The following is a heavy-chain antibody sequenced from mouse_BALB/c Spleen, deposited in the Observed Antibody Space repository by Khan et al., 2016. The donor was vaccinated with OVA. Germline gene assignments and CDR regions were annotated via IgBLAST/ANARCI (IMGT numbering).Heavy chain of an antibody. Sequence: EVKLEESGGGLVQPGGSMKLSCVASGFTFSNFWMNWVRQSPEKGLEWVAEIRLTSNNYATHYAESVKGRFTITRDDSKSSFYLQMNNLRAEDTGIYDCSRPCGYYAWFAYLGQGTLVTVSA. CDR1: GFTFSNFW. CDR2: IRLTSNNYAT. D-gene: IGHD2-3*01. J-gene: IGHJ3*01. V-gene: IGHV6-6*02. CDR3: SRPCGYYAWFAY.